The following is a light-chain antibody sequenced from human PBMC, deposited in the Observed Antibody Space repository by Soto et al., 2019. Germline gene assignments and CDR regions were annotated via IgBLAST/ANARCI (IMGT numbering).Light chain of an antibody. J-gene: IGKJ2*01. CDR3: QQYNSYSHI. CDR1: QSISSW. CDR2: DAS. Sequence: DIQMTQSPSTLSASVGDRVTITCRASQSISSWLAWYQQKPGKAPKLLIYDASSLESGVPTRFRGSGSGTAFTLTISSLQPDDFATYYCQQYNSYSHIFGQGTKLEIK. V-gene: IGKV1-5*01.